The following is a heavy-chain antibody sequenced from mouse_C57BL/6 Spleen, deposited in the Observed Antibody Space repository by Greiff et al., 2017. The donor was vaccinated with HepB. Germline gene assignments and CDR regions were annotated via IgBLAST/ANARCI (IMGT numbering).Heavy chain of an antibody. Sequence: QVQLKQPGAELVKPGASVKMSCKASGYTFTSYWITWVKQRPGQGLEWIGDIYPGSGSTNYNEKFKSKATLTVDTSSSTAYMQLSSLTSEDSAVYYCARGMVTTTGDYWGQGTTLTVSS. J-gene: IGHJ2*01. V-gene: IGHV1-55*01. CDR3: ARGMVTTTGDY. CDR2: IYPGSGST. D-gene: IGHD2-2*01. CDR1: GYTFTSYW.